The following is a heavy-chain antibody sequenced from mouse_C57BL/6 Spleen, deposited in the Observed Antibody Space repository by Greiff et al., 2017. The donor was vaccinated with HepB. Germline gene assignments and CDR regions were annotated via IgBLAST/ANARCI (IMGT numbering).Heavy chain of an antibody. V-gene: IGHV5-4*01. Sequence: EVMLVESGGGLVKPGGSLKLSCAASGFTFSSYAMSWVSQTPEKRLEWVATISDGGSYTYYPDNVKGRFTISRDNAKNNLYLQMSHLKSEDTAMYYCAREGYYGSSPLWGQGTTLTVSS. J-gene: IGHJ2*01. CDR1: GFTFSSYA. CDR2: ISDGGSYT. CDR3: AREGYYGSSPL. D-gene: IGHD1-1*01.